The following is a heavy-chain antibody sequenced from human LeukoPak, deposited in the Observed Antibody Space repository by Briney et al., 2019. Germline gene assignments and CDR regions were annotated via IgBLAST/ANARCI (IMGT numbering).Heavy chain of an antibody. V-gene: IGHV1-69*02. CDR3: ARYTLWDCSSTSCYTGAFDI. Sequence: SVKVSCKASGGTFRSYTISWVRQAPGQGLEWMGRIIPILGIANYAQKFQGRVTITADKSTSTAYMELSSLRSEDTAVYYCARYTLWDCSSTSCYTGAFDIWGQGTMVTVSS. CDR2: IIPILGIA. CDR1: GGTFRSYT. D-gene: IGHD2-2*02. J-gene: IGHJ3*02.